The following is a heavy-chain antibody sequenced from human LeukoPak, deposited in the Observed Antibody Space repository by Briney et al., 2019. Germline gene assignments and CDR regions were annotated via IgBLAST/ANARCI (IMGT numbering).Heavy chain of an antibody. CDR3: ARVTIFGVVKVHDYFDY. V-gene: IGHV4-30-4*01. J-gene: IGHJ4*02. Sequence: SETLSLTCTVSGGSISSGDYYWSWIRQPPGKGLEWIGYIYYSGSTYYNPSLKSRVTISVDTSKNQFSLKLSSVTAADTAVYYCARVTIFGVVKVHDYFDYWGQGTLVTVSS. CDR2: IYYSGST. CDR1: GGSISSGDYY. D-gene: IGHD3-3*01.